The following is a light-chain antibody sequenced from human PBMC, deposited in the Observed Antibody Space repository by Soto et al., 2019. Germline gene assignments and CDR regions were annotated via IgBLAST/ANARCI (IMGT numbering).Light chain of an antibody. CDR2: WAS. V-gene: IGKV4-1*01. J-gene: IGKJ1*01. CDR1: QSVLYSPNNKNY. CDR3: QQYHSAPQT. Sequence: DIVMTQSPDSLAVSLGERATINCKSGQSVLYSPNNKNYLAWYQQKPGQPPRLLVYWASTRESGVPDRFSGSASTTDFTLTISTLQAEDAAVYYCQQYHSAPQTFGQGTKDEIK.